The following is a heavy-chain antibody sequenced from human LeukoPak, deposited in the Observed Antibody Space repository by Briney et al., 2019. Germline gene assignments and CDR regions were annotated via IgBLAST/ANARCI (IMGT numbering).Heavy chain of an antibody. CDR1: GFTFSGSA. V-gene: IGHV3-73*01. CDR2: IDKKDKGYATAT. J-gene: IGHJ4*02. D-gene: IGHD3-10*01. Sequence: GGSLRLSCAASGFTFSGSAIDWVRQSSGKGLEWVGQIDKKDKGYATATAYAASVKGRFTISRDDSINTAYLQMNSLRAEDTAVYYCAKDPSDSGSYYDDYWGQGTLVTVSS. CDR3: AKDPSDSGSYYDDY.